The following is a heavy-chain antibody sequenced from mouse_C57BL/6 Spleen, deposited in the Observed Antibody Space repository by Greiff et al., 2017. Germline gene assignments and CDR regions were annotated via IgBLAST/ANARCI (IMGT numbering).Heavy chain of an antibody. J-gene: IGHJ2*01. CDR3: ARLYYYGSSG. D-gene: IGHD1-1*01. Sequence: QVQLQQSGAELARPGASVKLSCKASGYTFTSYGISWVKQRPGQGLEWIGEIFPRSGNTYYNEKFKGKATLTADKSSSTAYMELRSLTSEDSAGYFCARLYYYGSSGWGQGTTLTVSS. CDR1: GYTFTSYG. V-gene: IGHV1-81*01. CDR2: IFPRSGNT.